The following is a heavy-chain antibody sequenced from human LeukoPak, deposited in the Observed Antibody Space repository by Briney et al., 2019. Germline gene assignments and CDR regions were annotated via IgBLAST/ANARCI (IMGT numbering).Heavy chain of an antibody. CDR1: GYTFTSYG. D-gene: IGHD6-19*01. Sequence: ASVKVSCKASGYTFTSYGISWVRQAPGQGLEWMGWISVYNGNTKFAQKFQGRVTMTTDTSTSTAYMELRSLRSDDTAVYYCARKGEQWLVNDAFDIWGQGTMVTVSS. V-gene: IGHV1-18*01. CDR3: ARKGEQWLVNDAFDI. CDR2: ISVYNGNT. J-gene: IGHJ3*02.